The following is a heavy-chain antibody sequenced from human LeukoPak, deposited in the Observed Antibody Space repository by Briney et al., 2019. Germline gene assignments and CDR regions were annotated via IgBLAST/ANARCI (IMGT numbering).Heavy chain of an antibody. Sequence: ASVKVSCKASGYTLTNYGLHWVRQAPGQGPEWMGWINPHNGNTNNAQKLQARVTMTTDTSTNTAYMQVRSLRSDDTAVYYCARAPTRHLLGRDAFDLWGQGTMVIVST. CDR1: GYTLTNYG. CDR3: ARAPTRHLLGRDAFDL. CDR2: INPHNGNT. D-gene: IGHD2-15*01. J-gene: IGHJ3*01. V-gene: IGHV1-18*01.